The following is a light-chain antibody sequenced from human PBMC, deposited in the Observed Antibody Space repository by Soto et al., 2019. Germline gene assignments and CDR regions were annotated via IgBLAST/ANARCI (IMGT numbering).Light chain of an antibody. CDR1: QNISNW. CDR2: QAS. Sequence: DIQMTQSPSALSGSVGDRVTITCRASQNISNWSAWYQQKVGQPPQLLIYQASTLESGVPSSCSGSGSATDSTLTISSLKTDDFATYYCQQYYRYWTFGQGTKVDIK. CDR3: QQYYRYWT. J-gene: IGKJ1*01. V-gene: IGKV1-5*03.